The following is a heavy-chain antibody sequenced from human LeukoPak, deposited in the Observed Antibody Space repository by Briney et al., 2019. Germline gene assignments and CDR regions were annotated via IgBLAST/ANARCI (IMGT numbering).Heavy chain of an antibody. CDR2: INPRSGST. CDR1: GYTFTTYY. CDR3: ARWVGIVVAGSREGYYFDY. Sequence: GASVKVSCKASGYTFTTYYIHCVRQAPGQGLEWMGVINPRSGSTSYAQKFQGRATMTRDTSTDTVYMELSSLRSEDTAVYYCARWVGIVVAGSREGYYFDYWGQGTLVTVSS. D-gene: IGHD6-19*01. V-gene: IGHV1-46*01. J-gene: IGHJ4*02.